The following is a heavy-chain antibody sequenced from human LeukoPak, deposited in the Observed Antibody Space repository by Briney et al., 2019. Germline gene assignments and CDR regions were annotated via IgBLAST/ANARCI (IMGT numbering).Heavy chain of an antibody. CDR3: ARRRISSGWYPFFDY. V-gene: IGHV1-69*06. CDR1: GGTFSSYA. J-gene: IGHJ4*02. D-gene: IGHD6-19*01. CDR2: IIPIFGTA. Sequence: SVKVSCKASGGTFSSYAISWVRQAPGQGLEWMRRIIPIFGTANYAQKFQGRVTITADKSTSTAYMELSSLRSEDTAVYYCARRRISSGWYPFFDYWGQGTLVTVSS.